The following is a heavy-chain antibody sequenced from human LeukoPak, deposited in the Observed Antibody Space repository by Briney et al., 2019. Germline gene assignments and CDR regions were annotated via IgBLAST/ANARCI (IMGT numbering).Heavy chain of an antibody. CDR3: ARRIAVAGAFFDY. Sequence: QPGGSLRLSCVASGFTFTSCWMHWVRQAPGKGLVWVSRINGDGSRTEYVDSVKGRFTISRDNAKNTVYLQMNSLRAEDTAVYYCARRIAVAGAFFDYWGQGTLVTVSS. CDR1: GFTFTSCW. V-gene: IGHV3-74*01. D-gene: IGHD6-13*01. J-gene: IGHJ4*02. CDR2: INGDGSRT.